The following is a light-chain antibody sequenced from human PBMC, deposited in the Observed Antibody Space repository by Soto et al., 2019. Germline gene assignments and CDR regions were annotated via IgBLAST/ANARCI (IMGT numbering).Light chain of an antibody. J-gene: IGKJ5*01. CDR3: QQSYSTLSIT. V-gene: IGKV1-39*01. CDR2: AAS. CDR1: QSIVDW. Sequence: DIQMTQSPSTLSASVGDRVTITCRASQSIVDWLAWYQQKPGKAPKLLIYAASSLQSGVPSRFSGSGSGTDFTLTISSLQPEDFATYYCQQSYSTLSITFGQGTRPEI.